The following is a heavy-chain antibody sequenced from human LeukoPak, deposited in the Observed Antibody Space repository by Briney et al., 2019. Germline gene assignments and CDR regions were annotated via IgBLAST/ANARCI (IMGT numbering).Heavy chain of an antibody. CDR2: VQFDGNKK. V-gene: IGHV3-30*02. CDR3: VKGTMLDY. Sequence: GGSLRLSCTASGFTFHSYAMHWVRQAPGKGLEWVALVQFDGNKKYYAESVEGRFIISGDNSKDTVYLQMSNLRSEDTALYYCVKGTMLDYWGQGSLVTVSS. CDR1: GFTFHSYA. J-gene: IGHJ4*02.